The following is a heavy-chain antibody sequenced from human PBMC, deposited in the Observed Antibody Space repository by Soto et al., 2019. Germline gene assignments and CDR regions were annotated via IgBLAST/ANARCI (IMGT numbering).Heavy chain of an antibody. CDR1: GGTFSNYA. CDR2: IIPIFGTA. D-gene: IGHD3-9*01. J-gene: IGHJ6*04. Sequence: GASVKVSCKASGGTFSNYAISWVRQAPGQGLEWMGGIIPIFGTANYAQKFQGRVTITADESTSTAYMELSSLRSEDTAVYYCARDSYYDILTGYPRPYYYYGMDVWGKGTTVTVS. CDR3: ARDSYYDILTGYPRPYYYYGMDV. V-gene: IGHV1-69*13.